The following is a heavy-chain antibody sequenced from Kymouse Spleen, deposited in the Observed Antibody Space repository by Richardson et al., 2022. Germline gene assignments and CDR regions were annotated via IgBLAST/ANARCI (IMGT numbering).Heavy chain of an antibody. CDR1: GFTFSSYD. D-gene: IGHD6-19*01. J-gene: IGHJ6*02. CDR3: ARGDSSGWYYYYYGMDV. V-gene: IGHV3-13*01. CDR2: IGTAGDT. Sequence: EVQLVESGGGLVQPGGSLRLSCAASGFTFSSYDMHWVRQATGKGLEWVSAIGTAGDTYYPGSVKGRFTISRENAKNSLYLQMNSLRAGDTAVYYCARGDSSGWYYYYYGMDVWGQGTTVTVSS.